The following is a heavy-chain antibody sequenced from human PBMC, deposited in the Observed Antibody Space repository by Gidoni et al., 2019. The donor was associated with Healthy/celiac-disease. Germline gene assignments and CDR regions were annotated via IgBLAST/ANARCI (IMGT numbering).Heavy chain of an antibody. CDR2: INSDGSST. CDR3: ARDLYSYGPNWFDP. V-gene: IGHV3-74*01. D-gene: IGHD5-18*01. Sequence: CPASGFTFSSYWMHWVRQAPGKGLVWVSRINSDGSSTSYADSVKGRFTISRDNAKNTLYLQMNSLSAADTAVYYCARDLYSYGPNWFDPWGQGTLVTVSS. CDR1: GFTFSSYW. J-gene: IGHJ5*02.